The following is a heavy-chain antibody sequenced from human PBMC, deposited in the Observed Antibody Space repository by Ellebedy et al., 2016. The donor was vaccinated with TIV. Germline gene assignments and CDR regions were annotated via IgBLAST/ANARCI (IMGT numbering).Heavy chain of an antibody. CDR2: IPSSGSPI. CDR3: ARPDSEDNYMDV. J-gene: IGHJ6*03. Sequence: GESLKISCAASAFTFRSYAMHWVRQAPGKGLEWVSSIPSSGSPIYYADSVKGRFTISRDDSNNTLFLQMNSLRGEDTAVYFCARPDSEDNYMDVWGKGTAVTVSS. V-gene: IGHV3-48*01. CDR1: AFTFRSYA.